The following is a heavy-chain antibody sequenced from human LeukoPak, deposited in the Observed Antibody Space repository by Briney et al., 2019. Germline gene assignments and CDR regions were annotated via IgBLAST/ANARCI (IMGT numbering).Heavy chain of an antibody. CDR2: ISASGGRT. CDR1: GFIFSNYA. V-gene: IGHV3-23*01. CDR3: AKDPNGDLVGGFDM. J-gene: IGHJ3*02. Sequence: GGSLRLSCEGSGFIFSNYAMSWVRQVPGKRPEWVSGISASGGRTHYADSVKGRFIISRDSSKNTVFLQMNSLRVDDTALYYCAKDPNGDLVGGFDMLGQGTMVTVSS. D-gene: IGHD2-15*01.